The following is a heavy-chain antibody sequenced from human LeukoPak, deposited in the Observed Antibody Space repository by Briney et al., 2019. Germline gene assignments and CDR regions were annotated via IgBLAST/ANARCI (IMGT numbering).Heavy chain of an antibody. D-gene: IGHD5-18*01. CDR3: ARDGAAMVIPVDY. Sequence: SVKVSRKASGGTFSSYAISWVRQAPGQGLEWMGRIIPILGIANYAQKFQGRVTITADKSTSTAYMELSSLRSEDTAVYYCARDGAAMVIPVDYWGQGTLVTVSS. J-gene: IGHJ4*02. V-gene: IGHV1-69*04. CDR2: IIPILGIA. CDR1: GGTFSSYA.